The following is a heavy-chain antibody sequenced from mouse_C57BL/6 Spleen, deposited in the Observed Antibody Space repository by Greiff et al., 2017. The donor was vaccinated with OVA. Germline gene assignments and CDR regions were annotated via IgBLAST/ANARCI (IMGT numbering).Heavy chain of an antibody. CDR2: IYPRDGST. CDR1: GYTFTSYD. D-gene: IGHD1-1*01. CDR3: ARPYYYGSSAHWYFDV. V-gene: IGHV1-85*01. J-gene: IGHJ1*03. Sequence: VQLQESGPELVKPGASVKLSCKASGYTFTSYDINWVKQRPGQGLEWIGWIYPRDGSTKYNEKFKGKATLTVDTSSSTAYMELHSLTSEDSAVYFCARPYYYGSSAHWYFDVWGTGTTVTVSS.